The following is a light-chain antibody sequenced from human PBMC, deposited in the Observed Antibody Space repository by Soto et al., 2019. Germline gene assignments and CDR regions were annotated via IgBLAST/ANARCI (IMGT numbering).Light chain of an antibody. J-gene: IGLJ2*01. V-gene: IGLV2-23*01. CDR2: ENI. CDR3: CSYAGNRIFI. Sequence: QSALTQPASVSGSPGQSITISCIGTSSDVGAYDLVSWYQQHPGTAPRLIIYENIRRPSTIPSRSSGSKSGNTASLTISGLRAEDEANYHCCSYAGNRIFIFGGGTKVTVL. CDR1: SSDVGAYDL.